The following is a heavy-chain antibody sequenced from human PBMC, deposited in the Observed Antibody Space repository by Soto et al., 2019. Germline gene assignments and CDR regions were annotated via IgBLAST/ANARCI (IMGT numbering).Heavy chain of an antibody. J-gene: IGHJ4*02. D-gene: IGHD5-12*01. CDR3: VRVVAIPGYPDN. Sequence: QVQLVQSGAEVRQPASSVKVSCKTSGGTFSSYAISWVRQAPGQGLEWMGGIVPIVDTSTYAQKFQGRVTITADESPSTVYMELSSLRSDDTAVYYCVRVVAIPGYPDNWGQGTLVTV. CDR1: GGTFSSYA. V-gene: IGHV1-69*12. CDR2: IVPIVDTS.